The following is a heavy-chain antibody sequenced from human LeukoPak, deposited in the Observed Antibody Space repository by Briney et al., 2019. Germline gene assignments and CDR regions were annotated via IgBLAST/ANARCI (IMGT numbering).Heavy chain of an antibody. V-gene: IGHV3-20*04. CDR1: GFTFDDYD. D-gene: IGHD3-16*01. CDR2: LNWNGGST. Sequence: GGSLRLSCAASGFTFDDYDMSWVRQAPGKGLEWVSGLNWNGGSTGYADSVKGRFTISRDNAKNSLYLQMNSLRAEDTALYYCARGGNTFGGVIHYFDYWGRGTLVTVSS. J-gene: IGHJ4*02. CDR3: ARGGNTFGGVIHYFDY.